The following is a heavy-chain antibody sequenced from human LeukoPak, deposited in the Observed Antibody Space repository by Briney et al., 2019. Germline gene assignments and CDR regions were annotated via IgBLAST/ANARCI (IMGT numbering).Heavy chain of an antibody. CDR1: GFTFSSYW. CDR3: AKDLDTDSSGWSDH. CDR2: INHNGGNT. V-gene: IGHV3-23*01. J-gene: IGHJ5*02. D-gene: IGHD3-22*01. Sequence: GGSLRLSCAASGFTFSSYWMSWVRQAPGKGLEWVSAINHNGGNTYYADSVKGRLTISRDNSKNTVYLQMNSLRAEDTAVYYCAKDLDTDSSGWSDHWGQGTLVTVSS.